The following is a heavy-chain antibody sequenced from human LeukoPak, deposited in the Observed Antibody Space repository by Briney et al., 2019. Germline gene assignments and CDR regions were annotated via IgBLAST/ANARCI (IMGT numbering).Heavy chain of an antibody. V-gene: IGHV4-59*01. CDR1: GGSISSYY. Sequence: SETLSLTCTVSGGSISSYYWSWIRQPPGKGLEWIGYIYYSGSTNYNPSLKSRVTISVDTSKNQFSLKLSSVTAADTAVYYCVRVPDPSVNYYYGMDVWGKGTTVTVSS. J-gene: IGHJ6*04. D-gene: IGHD4-17*01. CDR3: VRVPDPSVNYYYGMDV. CDR2: IYYSGST.